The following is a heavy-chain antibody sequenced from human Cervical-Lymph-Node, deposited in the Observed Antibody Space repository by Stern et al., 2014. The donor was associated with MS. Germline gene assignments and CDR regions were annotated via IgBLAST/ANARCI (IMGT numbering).Heavy chain of an antibody. CDR3: AAGGLEYYYDTSGYYFQH. V-gene: IGHV3-33*01. J-gene: IGHJ1*01. D-gene: IGHD3-22*01. Sequence: VQLVESGGGVVQPGRSLRLSCAASGFTFSSHGMHWVRQAPGKGPEWVAVIWYDGSNRNYADSVKGRFTISRDNSKNTVDLQMNSLRAEDTAVYYCAAGGLEYYYDTSGYYFQHWGQGTLVTVSS. CDR1: GFTFSSHG. CDR2: IWYDGSNR.